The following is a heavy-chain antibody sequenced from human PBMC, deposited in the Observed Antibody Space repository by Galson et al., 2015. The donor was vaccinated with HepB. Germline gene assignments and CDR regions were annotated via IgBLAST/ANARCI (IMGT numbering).Heavy chain of an antibody. V-gene: IGHV3-30*02. Sequence: SLRLSCAASGFTFSSYGMHWVRQAPGKGLEWVAFIRYDGSNKYYADSVKGRFTISRDNSKNTLYLQMNSLRAEDTAVYYCAKDRGGGDYYGSGSYLDYWGQGTLVTVSS. CDR2: IRYDGSNK. CDR3: AKDRGGGDYYGSGSYLDY. J-gene: IGHJ4*02. CDR1: GFTFSSYG. D-gene: IGHD3-10*01.